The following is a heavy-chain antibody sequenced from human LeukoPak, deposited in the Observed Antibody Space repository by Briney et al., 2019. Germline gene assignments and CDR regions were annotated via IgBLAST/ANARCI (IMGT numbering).Heavy chain of an antibody. CDR1: GFTFSDYY. CDR2: ISSSGSTI. D-gene: IGHD3-22*01. V-gene: IGHV3-11*01. J-gene: IGHJ4*02. Sequence: PGGSLRLSCAASGFTFSDYYMSWIRQAPGKGPEWVSYISSSGSTIYYADSVKGRFTNSRDNAKNSLYLQMNSLRAEDTAVYYCARDITMTYYFDYWGQGTLVTVSS. CDR3: ARDITMTYYFDY.